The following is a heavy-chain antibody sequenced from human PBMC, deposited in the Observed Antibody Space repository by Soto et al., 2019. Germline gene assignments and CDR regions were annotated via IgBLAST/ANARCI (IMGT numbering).Heavy chain of an antibody. D-gene: IGHD1-1*01. CDR2: IYATGTT. CDR1: GASISGFY. Sequence: PSETLSLTCTVSGASISGFYWSWIRKSAGKGLEWIGRIYATGTTDYNPSLKSRVMMSVDTSKNQFSLKLRSVTAADTAVYYCVRDGTKTLRDWFDPWGQGISVTVSS. J-gene: IGHJ5*02. CDR3: VRDGTKTLRDWFDP. V-gene: IGHV4-4*07.